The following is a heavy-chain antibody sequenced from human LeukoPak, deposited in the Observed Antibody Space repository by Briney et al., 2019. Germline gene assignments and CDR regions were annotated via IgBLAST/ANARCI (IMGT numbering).Heavy chain of an antibody. CDR1: GFTFSSYW. CDR3: ARAPLNYYDSSVYYGMDV. D-gene: IGHD3-22*01. J-gene: IGHJ6*02. Sequence: GGSLRLSCAASGFTFSSYWMHWVRQAPGKGLVWVSRINSDGSSTSHADSVKGRFTISRDNAKNTLYLQMNSLRAEDTAVYYCARAPLNYYDSSVYYGMDVWGQGTTVTVSS. V-gene: IGHV3-74*01. CDR2: INSDGSST.